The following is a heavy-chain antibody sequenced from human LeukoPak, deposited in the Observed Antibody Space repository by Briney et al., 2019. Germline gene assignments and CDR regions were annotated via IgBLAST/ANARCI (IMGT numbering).Heavy chain of an antibody. J-gene: IGHJ4*02. CDR2: ISYDGSNE. Sequence: GGSLRLSCAASGFTFSSYGMHWVRQAPGKGLEWVEVISYDGSNEYYADSVKGRFTISRDNSKTTLYLQMNRLRAADTAVYYCAKDRYYGSGSYSYYFDSWGQGTLVTVSS. CDR3: AKDRYYGSGSYSYYFDS. D-gene: IGHD3-10*01. CDR1: GFTFSSYG. V-gene: IGHV3-30*18.